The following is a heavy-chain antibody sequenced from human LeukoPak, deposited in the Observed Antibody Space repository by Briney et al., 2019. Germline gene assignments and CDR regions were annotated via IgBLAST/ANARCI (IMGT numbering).Heavy chain of an antibody. J-gene: IGHJ3*02. CDR1: GFTFDDYA. Sequence: PGGSLRLSCAASGFTFDDYAMHWVRQAPGKGLEWVSGISWNSGSIGYADSEKGRFTISRDNAKNSLYLQMNSLRAEDTALYYCAKDMRAVAGGDAFDIWGQGTMVTVSS. CDR2: ISWNSGSI. V-gene: IGHV3-9*01. D-gene: IGHD6-19*01. CDR3: AKDMRAVAGGDAFDI.